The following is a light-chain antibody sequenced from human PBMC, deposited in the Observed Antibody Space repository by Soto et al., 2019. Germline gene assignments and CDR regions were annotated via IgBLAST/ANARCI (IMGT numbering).Light chain of an antibody. CDR2: EVT. V-gene: IGLV2-14*01. Sequence: QSALTQPASVSGSPGQSITISCTGTTSDVGTCNLVSWYQQHPGKAPKLILYEVTNRPSGVSNRFSGSKSGNTASLTISGLQADDEAHYFSSSCTATTTLVFGGGTKVTVL. CDR3: SSCTATTTLV. J-gene: IGLJ2*01. CDR1: TSDVGTCNL.